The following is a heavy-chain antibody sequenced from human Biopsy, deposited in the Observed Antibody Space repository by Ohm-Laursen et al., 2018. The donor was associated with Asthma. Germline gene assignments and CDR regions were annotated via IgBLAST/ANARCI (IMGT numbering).Heavy chain of an antibody. CDR2: ISKDASTQ. CDR1: GFSFSNFA. V-gene: IGHV3-30*01. J-gene: IGHJ3*02. Sequence: SLRLSCSASGFSFSNFAIHWVRQAPGKGLEWVGVISKDASTQDYADSVKGRFTMARDNSKNTLDLRMNSLREEDTAVYYCVRDGTDDAFDIWGQGTVVSVSS. D-gene: IGHD1-1*01. CDR3: VRDGTDDAFDI.